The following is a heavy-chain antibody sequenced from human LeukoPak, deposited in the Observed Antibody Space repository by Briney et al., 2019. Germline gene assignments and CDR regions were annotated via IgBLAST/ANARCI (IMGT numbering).Heavy chain of an antibody. CDR3: AREAVYYDILTGYYRDWYFDL. CDR2: IYYSGST. J-gene: IGHJ2*01. V-gene: IGHV4-59*01. CDR1: GGSISSYY. D-gene: IGHD3-9*01. Sequence: SETLSLTCTVSGGSISSYYWSWIRQPPGKGLEWIGYIYYSGSTNYNPSLKSRVTISVDTSKNQFSLKLSSVTAADTAVYYCAREAVYYDILTGYYRDWYFDLWGRGTLVTVSS.